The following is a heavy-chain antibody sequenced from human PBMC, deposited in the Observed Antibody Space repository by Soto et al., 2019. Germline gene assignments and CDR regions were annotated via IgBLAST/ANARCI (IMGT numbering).Heavy chain of an antibody. CDR2: IYHSGST. D-gene: IGHD6-6*01. Sequence: QVQLQESGPGLVKPSGTLSLTCAVSGGSIRSSNWWSWVRQPPGKGLEWIGEIYHSGSTNYNPSLKSLVTISVDKSKNQFSLKLSSVTAADTAVYYCARVFIASIAARHGALYYFDYWGQGTLVTVSS. CDR1: GGSIRSSNW. CDR3: ARVFIASIAARHGALYYFDY. J-gene: IGHJ4*02. V-gene: IGHV4-4*02.